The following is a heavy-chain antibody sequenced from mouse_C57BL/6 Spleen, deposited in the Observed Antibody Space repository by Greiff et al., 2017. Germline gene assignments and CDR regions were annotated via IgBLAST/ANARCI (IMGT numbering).Heavy chain of an antibody. Sequence: EVKLVESGPGLVKPSQSLSLTCSVTGYSITSGYYWNWIRQFPGNNLEWMGYISYDGSNNYNPSLKNRISITRDTSKNQFFLKLNSVTTEDTATYYCARDYGSRYFDVWGTGTTVTVSS. CDR1: GYSITSGYY. D-gene: IGHD1-1*01. CDR2: ISYDGSN. CDR3: ARDYGSRYFDV. J-gene: IGHJ1*03. V-gene: IGHV3-6*01.